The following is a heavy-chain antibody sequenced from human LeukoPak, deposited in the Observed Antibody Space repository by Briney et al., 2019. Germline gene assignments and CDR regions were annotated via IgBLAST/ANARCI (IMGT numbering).Heavy chain of an antibody. J-gene: IGHJ5*02. Sequence: GGALRLSCAASGFTVSNNYMSWVRQAPGKGLEWASIIYGGGSTYYADSVKGRFTISRDNSKNALYLQMNSLRAEDTAVYYCARVPNCSSTSCYKTFDPWGQGTLVTVSS. D-gene: IGHD2-2*02. CDR3: ARVPNCSSTSCYKTFDP. CDR2: IYGGGST. CDR1: GFTVSNNY. V-gene: IGHV3-53*01.